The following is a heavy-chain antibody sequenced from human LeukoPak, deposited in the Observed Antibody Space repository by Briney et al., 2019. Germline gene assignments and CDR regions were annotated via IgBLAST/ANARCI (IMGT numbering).Heavy chain of an antibody. V-gene: IGHV3-23*01. J-gene: IGHJ6*03. D-gene: IGHD2/OR15-2a*01. CDR3: AKKSGLIARDMDV. CDR1: GFIVSSNY. Sequence: PGGSLRLSCAASGFIVSSNYMSWVRQAPGKGLEWVAGISDSGAGIHYADSVKGRFTISRDNSKNTLYLQMNSLRAEDTAIYYCAKKSGLIARDMDVWGKGTTVTVSS. CDR2: ISDSGAGI.